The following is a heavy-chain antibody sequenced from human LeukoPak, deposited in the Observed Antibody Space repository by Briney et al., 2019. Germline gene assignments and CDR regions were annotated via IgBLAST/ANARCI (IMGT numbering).Heavy chain of an antibody. CDR2: LSYDGSNK. D-gene: IGHD6-13*01. V-gene: IGHV3-30-3*01. J-gene: IGHJ4*02. CDR3: AREDIAAAGPY. Sequence: GGSLRLSCAASGFTFSSYAMHWVRQAPGKGLEWVAVLSYDGSNKYYADSVKGRFTISSDNSKNTLYLQMNSLRAEDTAVYYCAREDIAAAGPYWGQGTLVTVSS. CDR1: GFTFSSYA.